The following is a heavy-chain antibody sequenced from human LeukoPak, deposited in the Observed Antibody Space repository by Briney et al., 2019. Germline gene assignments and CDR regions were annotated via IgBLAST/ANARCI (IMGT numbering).Heavy chain of an antibody. J-gene: IGHJ5*02. CDR2: IRYDGSNK. V-gene: IGHV3-30*02. Sequence: GGSLRLSCAASGFTFSSYGMHWVRQAPGKGLEWVAFIRYDGSNKYYADSVKGRFTISRDNAKNTVYLQMNSLRAEDTAVYYCARGATASFDPWGQGTLVSVSS. D-gene: IGHD5-12*01. CDR1: GFTFSSYG. CDR3: ARGATASFDP.